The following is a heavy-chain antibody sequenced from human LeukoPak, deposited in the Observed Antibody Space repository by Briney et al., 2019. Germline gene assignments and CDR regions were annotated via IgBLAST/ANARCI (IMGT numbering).Heavy chain of an antibody. CDR1: GGSISSSSYY. J-gene: IGHJ4*02. D-gene: IGHD1-26*01. Sequence: SETLSLTCTVSGGSISSSSYYWGWIRQPPGKGLEWIGEIYHSGSTNYNPSLKSRVTISVDKSKNQFSLKLSSVTAADTAVYYCAQDLSVQSGATTSDYWGQGTLVTVSS. CDR2: IYHSGST. V-gene: IGHV4-39*07. CDR3: AQDLSVQSGATTSDY.